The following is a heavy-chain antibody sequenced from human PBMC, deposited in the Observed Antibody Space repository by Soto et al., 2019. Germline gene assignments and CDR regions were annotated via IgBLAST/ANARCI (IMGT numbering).Heavy chain of an antibody. CDR2: IFHSGNA. Sequence: SETLSLTCSVSGGSMRNVYWSWIRQPPGKGLEWIGFIFHSGNAKYSPSLQSRVTMSIDTSKDQFSLSLELYSLRSDDTSVYYCARDNYGPLDYWGQGTLVTVSS. CDR1: GGSMRNVY. D-gene: IGHD3-10*01. V-gene: IGHV4-59*01. CDR3: ARDNYGPLDY. J-gene: IGHJ4*02.